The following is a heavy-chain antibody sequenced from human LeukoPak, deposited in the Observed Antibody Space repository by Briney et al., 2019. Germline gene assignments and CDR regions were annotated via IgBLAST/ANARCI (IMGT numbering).Heavy chain of an antibody. V-gene: IGHV3-15*01. J-gene: IGHJ4*02. Sequence: GGSLRLSCAASGFTVSSNYMSWVRQAPGKGLEWVGRIKSKTDGGTTDYAAPVKGRFTISRDDSKNTLYLQMNSLKTEDTAVYYCTTSYYDSSGYLLWDYWGQGTLVTVSS. CDR2: IKSKTDGGTT. CDR1: GFTVSSNY. CDR3: TTSYYDSSGYLLWDY. D-gene: IGHD3-22*01.